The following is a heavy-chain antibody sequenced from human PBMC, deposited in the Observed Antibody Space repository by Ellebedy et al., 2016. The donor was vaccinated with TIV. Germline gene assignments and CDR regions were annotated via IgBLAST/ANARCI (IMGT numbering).Heavy chain of an antibody. J-gene: IGHJ4*02. D-gene: IGHD3-22*01. CDR1: GFTFSSYW. V-gene: IGHV3-74*01. Sequence: GESLKISCAASGFTFSSYWMSWVRQAPGKGLVWVSRINGDGTSTNYADSVKGRFTISRDNSKNTLYLQMNSLRAEDTAVYYCAREDSSGSVGTYFDYWGQGTLVTVSS. CDR2: INGDGTST. CDR3: AREDSSGSVGTYFDY.